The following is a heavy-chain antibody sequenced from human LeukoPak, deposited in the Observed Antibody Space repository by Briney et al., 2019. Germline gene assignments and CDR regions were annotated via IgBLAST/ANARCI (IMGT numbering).Heavy chain of an antibody. Sequence: GGTLRLSCAASGFTFSSYGMSWVRQAPGKGLEWVGRIRSKANNCATTYAASANGRFTISRDDSKNTAYLQMNSLKTEDAAVYYCTRSITGITAHFEYWGQGTLVTVSS. V-gene: IGHV3-73*01. J-gene: IGHJ4*02. CDR2: IRSKANNCAT. CDR3: TRSITGITAHFEY. D-gene: IGHD1-7*01. CDR1: GFTFSSYG.